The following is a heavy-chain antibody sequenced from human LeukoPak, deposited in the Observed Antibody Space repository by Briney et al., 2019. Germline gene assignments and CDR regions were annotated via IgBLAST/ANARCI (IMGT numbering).Heavy chain of an antibody. CDR2: ISYDGSNK. CDR1: GFTFSSYG. Sequence: GGSLRLSCAASGFTFSSYGMHWVRQAPGKGLEWVAVISYDGSNKYYADSVKGRFTISRDNSKNTLYLQMNSLRAEDTAVYYCAKDPYYDSSGYHSRLDYWGQGTLVTVSS. D-gene: IGHD3-22*01. J-gene: IGHJ4*02. CDR3: AKDPYYDSSGYHSRLDY. V-gene: IGHV3-30*18.